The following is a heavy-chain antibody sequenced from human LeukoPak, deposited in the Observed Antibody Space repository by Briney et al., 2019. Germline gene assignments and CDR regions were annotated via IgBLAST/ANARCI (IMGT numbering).Heavy chain of an antibody. V-gene: IGHV3-33*01. CDR2: IGYDGSNK. D-gene: IGHD3-22*01. J-gene: IGHJ3*02. CDR1: GFTFSSYG. CDR3: ARGSIYYDSSGYYSFNAFDI. Sequence: PGRSLRLSCAASGFTFSSYGMHWVRQAPGPGQEWGAVIGYDGSNKYYADSVTGRFTISRDNYKKTLYLQMNSLRAEDTAVYYCARGSIYYDSSGYYSFNAFDIWGQGTMVTVSS.